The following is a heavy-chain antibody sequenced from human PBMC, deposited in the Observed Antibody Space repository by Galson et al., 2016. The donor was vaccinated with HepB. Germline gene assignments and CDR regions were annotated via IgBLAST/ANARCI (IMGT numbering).Heavy chain of an antibody. V-gene: IGHV3-33*01. CDR2: IWHDGSNK. CDR1: GFSFSNYG. CDR3: VRDGRCHTWNKVDY. J-gene: IGHJ4*02. D-gene: IGHD1/OR15-1a*01. Sequence: SLRLSCAASGFSFSNYGMHWARQAPGRGLEWVADIWHDGSNKYYGDSVEGRFTISRDNSQNTVFLQMNSLRVEDTGIYYRVRDGRCHTWNKVDYWGQGTLVTVSS.